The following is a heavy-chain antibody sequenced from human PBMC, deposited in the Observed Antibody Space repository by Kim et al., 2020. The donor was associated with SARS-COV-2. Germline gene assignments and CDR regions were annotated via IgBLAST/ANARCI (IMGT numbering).Heavy chain of an antibody. CDR2: ISGSGGST. V-gene: IGHV3-23*01. J-gene: IGHJ3*02. CDR1: GFTFSSYA. CDR3: AKDLTLGGYAEDAFDI. Sequence: GGSLRLSCAASGFTFSSYAMSWVRQAPGKGLEWVSAISGSGGSTYYADSVKGRFTISRDNSKNTLYLQMNSLRAEDTAVYYCAKDLTLGGYAEDAFDIWGQGTMVTVSS. D-gene: IGHD2-2*01.